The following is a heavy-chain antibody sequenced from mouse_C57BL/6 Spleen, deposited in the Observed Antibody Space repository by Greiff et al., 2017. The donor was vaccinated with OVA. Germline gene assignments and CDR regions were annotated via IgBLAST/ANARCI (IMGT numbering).Heavy chain of an antibody. CDR3: AKGGDGSSYDYFDY. J-gene: IGHJ2*01. V-gene: IGHV2-5*01. Sequence: VNVVESGPGLVQPSQSLSITCTVSGFSLTSYGVHWVRQSPGKGLEWLGVIWRGGSTDYNAAFMSRLSITKDNSKSQVFFKMNSLQADDTAIYYCAKGGDGSSYDYFDYWGQGTTLTVSS. D-gene: IGHD1-1*01. CDR1: GFSLTSYG. CDR2: IWRGGST.